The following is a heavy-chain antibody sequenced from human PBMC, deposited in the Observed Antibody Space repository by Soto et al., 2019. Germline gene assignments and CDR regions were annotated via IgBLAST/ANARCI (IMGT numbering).Heavy chain of an antibody. CDR1: GGTFSSYT. CDR3: SYYDSSGYSLPFDY. V-gene: IGHV1-69*02. CDR2: IIPILGIA. D-gene: IGHD3-22*01. J-gene: IGHJ4*02. Sequence: GGTFSSYTISWVRQAPGQGLEWMGRIIPILGIANYAQKFQGRVTITADKSTTTAYMELSSLRSEDTAVYYCSYYDSSGYSLPFDYWGQGTLVTVSS.